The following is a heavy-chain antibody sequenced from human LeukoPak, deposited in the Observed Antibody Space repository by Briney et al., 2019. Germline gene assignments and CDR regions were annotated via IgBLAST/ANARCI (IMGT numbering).Heavy chain of an antibody. V-gene: IGHV3-23*01. Sequence: PGGSLRLSCAASGLTFSGSAMSWVRQPPGRVLGWVSLISGSGNSTYYADYVKGRFIISRDNSKNTLYLQMNSLRAEDTAVYYCAKVLVLVSANRYYFDYWGQGTLVTVSS. CDR3: AKVLVLVSANRYYFDY. D-gene: IGHD2-15*01. CDR1: GLTFSGSA. CDR2: ISGSGNST. J-gene: IGHJ4*02.